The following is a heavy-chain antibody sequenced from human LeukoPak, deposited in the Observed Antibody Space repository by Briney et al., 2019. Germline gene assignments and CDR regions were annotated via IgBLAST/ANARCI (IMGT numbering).Heavy chain of an antibody. Sequence: SQTLSLTCTLAGLSISCSNSCCGWIRQSPGKGPEGFGYMYNSESTNYNPSLKSRVTISLDTSKKQFSLKLTSVTAADTAISYCATEYCASSRCRFASWGQGTLVTVSS. V-gene: IGHV4-61*05. J-gene: IGHJ4*02. CDR2: MYNSEST. CDR3: ATEYCASSRCRFAS. CDR1: GLSISCSNSC. D-gene: IGHD2/OR15-2a*01.